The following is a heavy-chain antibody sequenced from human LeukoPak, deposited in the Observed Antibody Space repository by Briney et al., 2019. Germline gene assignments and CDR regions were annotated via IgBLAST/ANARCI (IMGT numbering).Heavy chain of an antibody. V-gene: IGHV4-59*08. J-gene: IGHJ2*01. D-gene: IGHD6-13*01. CDR3: ARRGIAAPLWYWYFDL. CDR2: IYYSRST. Sequence: SETLSLTCTVSGGSISSYYWSWIRQPPGKGLEWIGYIYYSRSTNYNPSLKSRVTISVDTSKNQFSLKLSSVTAADTAVYYCARRGIAAPLWYWYFDLWGRGTLVTVSS. CDR1: GGSISSYY.